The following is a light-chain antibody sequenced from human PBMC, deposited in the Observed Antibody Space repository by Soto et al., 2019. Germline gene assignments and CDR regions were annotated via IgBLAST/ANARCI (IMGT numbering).Light chain of an antibody. J-gene: IGKJ3*01. CDR2: GAS. V-gene: IGKV3-20*01. CDR3: QQYGSSPPVT. CDR1: QSVSSSY. Sequence: EIVLTQSPGTLSLSPGGRANLSCRDSQSVSSSYLAWYQQKPGQAPRLLIYGASSRATGIPDRFSGSGSGTDFTLTISRLEPEDFAVYYCQQYGSSPPVTFGPGTKVDIK.